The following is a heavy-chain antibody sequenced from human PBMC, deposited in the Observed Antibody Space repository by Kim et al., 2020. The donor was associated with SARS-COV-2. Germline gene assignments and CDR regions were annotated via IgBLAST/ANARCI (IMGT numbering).Heavy chain of an antibody. CDR1: GYTFTSYA. V-gene: IGHV7-4-1*02. CDR3: ARGYDILTGPNYYYYYYMDV. Sequence: ASVKVSCKASGYTFTSYAMNWVRQAPGQGFEWMGWINTNTGNPTYAQGFTGRFVFSLDTSVSTAYLQISSLKAEDTAVYYCARGYDILTGPNYYYYYYMDVWGKGTTVTVSS. J-gene: IGHJ6*03. D-gene: IGHD3-9*01. CDR2: INTNTGNP.